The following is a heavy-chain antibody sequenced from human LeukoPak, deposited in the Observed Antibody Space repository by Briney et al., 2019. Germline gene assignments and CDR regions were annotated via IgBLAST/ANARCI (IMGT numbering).Heavy chain of an antibody. Sequence: GGSLRLSCAASGFTFSDYYMSWIRQAPGQGLGWVSYISSSGSTIYYADSVKGRFTISRDNAKNSLYLQMNSLRAEDTAVYYCASGYSWPLGFDYRGQGTLVTVSS. CDR3: ASGYSWPLGFDY. V-gene: IGHV3-11*04. CDR2: ISSSGSTI. D-gene: IGHD6-13*01. J-gene: IGHJ4*02. CDR1: GFTFSDYY.